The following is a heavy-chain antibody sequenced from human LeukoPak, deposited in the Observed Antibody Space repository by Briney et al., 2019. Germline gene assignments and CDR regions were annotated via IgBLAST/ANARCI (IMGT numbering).Heavy chain of an antibody. D-gene: IGHD5-18*01. CDR1: GFPFSDYY. CDR2: ISSSGSTI. CDR3: ARVTAMVTLWYYYYYMDV. V-gene: IGHV3-11*04. Sequence: GSLRLSCAASGFPFSDYYMSWIRQAPGKGLEWVSYISSSGSTIYYADSVKGRFTISRDNAKNSLYLQMNSLRAEDTAVYYCARVTAMVTLWYYYYYMDVWGKGTTVTVSS. J-gene: IGHJ6*03.